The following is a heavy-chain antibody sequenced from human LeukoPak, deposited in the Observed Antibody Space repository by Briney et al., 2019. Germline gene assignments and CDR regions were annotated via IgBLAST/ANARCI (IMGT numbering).Heavy chain of an antibody. Sequence: GASVKVSCKASGYTFTDYYMHWVRQAPGQGLEWMGWINPNSGGTNYAQKFQGGVTMTRDTSISTAYMELRSLRSDDTAVYYCAKGTVTPLGYWGQGTLVTVSS. CDR2: INPNSGGT. CDR3: AKGTVTPLGY. V-gene: IGHV1-2*02. D-gene: IGHD4-17*01. CDR1: GYTFTDYY. J-gene: IGHJ4*02.